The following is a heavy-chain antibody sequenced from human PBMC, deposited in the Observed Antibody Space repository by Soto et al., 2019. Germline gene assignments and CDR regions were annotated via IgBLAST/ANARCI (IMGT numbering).Heavy chain of an antibody. CDR3: AKGNQCLVPIDY. D-gene: IGHD6-19*01. J-gene: IGHJ4*02. V-gene: IGHV3-23*01. CDR2: ISGSGGST. Sequence: GGSLRLSCAASGFTFSSYATRWVRQAPGKGLEWVSAISGSGGSTYYADSVKGRFTISRDNSKNTLYLQMNSLRAEDTAVYYCAKGNQCLVPIDYWGQGTLVTVSS. CDR1: GFTFSSYA.